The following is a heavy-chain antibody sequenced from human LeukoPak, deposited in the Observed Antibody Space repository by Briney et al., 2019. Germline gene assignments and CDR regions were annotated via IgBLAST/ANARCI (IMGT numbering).Heavy chain of an antibody. CDR1: GYTFTSYD. J-gene: IGHJ6*03. CDR3: ARGSRGMITFGGVIARGPYYYYMDV. D-gene: IGHD3-16*02. Sequence: ASVKVSCKASGYTFTSYDINWVRQATGQGLEWMGWMNPNSGNTGYARKFQGRVTITRNTSISTAYMELSSLRSEDTAVYYCARGSRGMITFGGVIARGPYYYYMDVWGKGTTVTVSS. CDR2: MNPNSGNT. V-gene: IGHV1-8*03.